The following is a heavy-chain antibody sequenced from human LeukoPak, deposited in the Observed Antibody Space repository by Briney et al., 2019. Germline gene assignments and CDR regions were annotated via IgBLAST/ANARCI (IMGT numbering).Heavy chain of an antibody. V-gene: IGHV3-33*06. CDR3: AKDAQRGFDYSNSLEY. CDR2: IWSDGTEK. CDR1: GFTYSHYG. Sequence: GGSLRLSCTASGFTYSHYGMHWVRQAPGKGLEWVAVIWSDGTEKYYADAVKGRFTISRDNSRNTLYLQMNSLRGEDTAVYYCAKDAQRGFDYSNSLEYWGQGTLVAVSS. J-gene: IGHJ4*02. D-gene: IGHD4-11*01.